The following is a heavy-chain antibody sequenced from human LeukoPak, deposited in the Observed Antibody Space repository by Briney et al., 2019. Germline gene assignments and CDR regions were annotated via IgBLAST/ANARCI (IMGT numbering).Heavy chain of an antibody. CDR1: GVSFSGYY. J-gene: IGHJ6*04. CDR2: INHSGST. D-gene: IGHD3-9*01. Sequence: PSETLSLTCAVYGVSFSGYYWSWIRQPSGKGLEWIGEINHSGSTNYNPSLKSRVTISVDTSKNQFSPKLSSVTAADTAVYYCARRYFDWFGLGDQSEEMDVWGKGTTVTISS. CDR3: ARRYFDWFGLGDQSEEMDV. V-gene: IGHV4-34*01.